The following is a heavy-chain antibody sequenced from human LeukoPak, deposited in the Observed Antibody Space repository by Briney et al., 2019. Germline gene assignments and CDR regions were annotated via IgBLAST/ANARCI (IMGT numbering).Heavy chain of an antibody. J-gene: IGHJ4*02. CDR2: SSSTNSYM. D-gene: IGHD3-10*01. V-gene: IGHV3-21*04. CDR3: TKVRVRGVPDY. Sequence: GGSLRLSCAASGFTFSSYSMNWVRQAPGKGLEWVSSSSSTNSYMYYADSVKGRFTISRDNAKNSLYLQMNSLRAEDTAVYYCTKVRVRGVPDYWGQGTLVTVSS. CDR1: GFTFSSYS.